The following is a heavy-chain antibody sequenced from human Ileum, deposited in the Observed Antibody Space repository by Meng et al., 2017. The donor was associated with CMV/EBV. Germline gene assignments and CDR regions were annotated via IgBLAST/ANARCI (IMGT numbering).Heavy chain of an antibody. CDR3: VRGITMGTTGWHFDY. V-gene: IGHV1-2*02. D-gene: IGHD1-26*01. CDR1: GYTFTGYF. Sequence: HVQLVQSGAEVRKPGASVNVSCKASGYTFTGYFMHWVRQAPGQGLEWMGYIHPRSGGTKYAQNFQGRVTMTRDTSTSTASMELSRLRNDDTAVYYCVRGITMGTTGWHFDYWGQGALVTVSS. CDR2: IHPRSGGT. J-gene: IGHJ4*02.